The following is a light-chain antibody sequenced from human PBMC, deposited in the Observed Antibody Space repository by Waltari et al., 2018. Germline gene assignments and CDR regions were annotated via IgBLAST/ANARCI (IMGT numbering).Light chain of an antibody. J-gene: IGLJ3*02. CDR3: QTGGHGTWV. CDR2: VNSDGSH. CDR1: SGHSSNI. V-gene: IGLV4-69*01. Sequence: QLVLTQSHSASASLGASVKLTCTLSSGHSSNIIAWLQQQPEKGPRYLMKVNSDGSHSKGDDIPDRFSGSSSGAERYLTISSVQSEDEADYYCQTGGHGTWVFGGGTTLTVL.